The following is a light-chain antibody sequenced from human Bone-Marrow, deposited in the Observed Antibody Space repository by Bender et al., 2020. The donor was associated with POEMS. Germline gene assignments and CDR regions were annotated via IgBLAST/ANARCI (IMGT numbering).Light chain of an antibody. Sequence: QSALTQPASVSGSPGQSITISCTGTNSDIGTYNYVSWYQQHPGQAPKLLIYDVNNRPSGVSNRFSGSKSGNTASLTISGLQAEDEADYYCSSYTSSSTPVVFGGGTKLTVL. CDR3: SSYTSSSTPVV. V-gene: IGLV2-14*01. CDR2: DVN. J-gene: IGLJ2*01. CDR1: NSDIGTYNY.